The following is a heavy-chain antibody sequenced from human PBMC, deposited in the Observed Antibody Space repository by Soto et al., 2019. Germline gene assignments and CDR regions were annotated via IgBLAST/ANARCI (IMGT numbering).Heavy chain of an antibody. CDR2: INPSGGST. CDR1: RYTFTSYY. V-gene: IGHV1-46*03. D-gene: IGHD5-18*01. CDR3: ARVYPSDTRYGYVGNNWLDP. Sequence: ASVKVSCKASRYTFTSYYMHWARQAPGQGLEWMGIINPSGGSTSYAQKFQGRVTMTRDTSTSTVYMELSSLRSEDTAVYYCARVYPSDTRYGYVGNNWLDPWGQGTLVTVSS. J-gene: IGHJ5*02.